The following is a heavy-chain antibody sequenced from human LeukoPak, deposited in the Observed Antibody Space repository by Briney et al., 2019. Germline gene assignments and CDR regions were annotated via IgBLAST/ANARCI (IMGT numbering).Heavy chain of an antibody. V-gene: IGHV1-24*01. CDR3: DRGVGRGYSYGNFHFDH. CDR2: FDSEHCET. J-gene: IGHJ4*01. Sequence: ASVKVSCKVSGYTLTELSMHWVRQPPGKGLEWMGGFDSEHCETISAQQFQGTVHMTEDTFTDHTYLELDRLRSEDTAVYYCDRGVGRGYSYGNFHFDHWGHGALVTVSS. CDR1: GYTLTELS. D-gene: IGHD5-18*01.